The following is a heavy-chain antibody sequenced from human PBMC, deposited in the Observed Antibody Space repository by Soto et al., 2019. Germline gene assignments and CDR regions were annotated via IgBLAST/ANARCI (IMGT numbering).Heavy chain of an antibody. CDR2: IIPIFGTA. D-gene: IGHD3-22*01. CDR1: GGTFSSYA. J-gene: IGHJ3*02. CDR3: ARGFGYYYDSSGYSAFDI. Sequence: SVKVSCKASGGTFSSYAISWVRQAPGQGLEWMGGIIPIFGTANYAQKFQGRVTITADESTSTAYMELSSLRSEDTAVYYCARGFGYYYDSSGYSAFDIWGQGTMVTVSS. V-gene: IGHV1-69*13.